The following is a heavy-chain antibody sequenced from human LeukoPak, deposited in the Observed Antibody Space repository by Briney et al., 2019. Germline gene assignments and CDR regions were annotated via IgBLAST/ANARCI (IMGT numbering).Heavy chain of an antibody. CDR2: IVVGSGNT. V-gene: IGHV1-58*02. CDR1: GFTFTSSA. J-gene: IGHJ4*02. CDR3: ARDPALTTVVTPAAY. Sequence: SVKVSCKASGFTFTSSAMQWVRQARGQRLEWIGWIVVGSGNTNYAQKFQERVTITRDMSTSTAYMELSSLRSEDTAVYYCARDPALTTVVTPAAYWGQGTLVTVSS. D-gene: IGHD4-23*01.